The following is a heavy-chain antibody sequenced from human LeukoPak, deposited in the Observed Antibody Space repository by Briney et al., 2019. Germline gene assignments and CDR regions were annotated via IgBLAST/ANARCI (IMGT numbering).Heavy chain of an antibody. V-gene: IGHV3-7*01. CDR1: GFTVSSNY. D-gene: IGHD3-16*01. CDR2: IQPDGNKE. Sequence: PGGSLRLSCAASGFTVSSNYMSWVRQAPGKGLEWVGNIQPDGNKEYPVDSVKGRFTISRDNARNSLFLQMNSLRVEDTAVYYCASQSYARFDPWGQGTLVAVSS. CDR3: ASQSYARFDP. J-gene: IGHJ5*02.